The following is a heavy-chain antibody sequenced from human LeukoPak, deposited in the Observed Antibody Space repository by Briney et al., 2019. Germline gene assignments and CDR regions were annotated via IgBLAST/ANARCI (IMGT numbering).Heavy chain of an antibody. Sequence: SQTLSLTCDISGDSVSSNNGAWNWIRQSPSRGLEWLGRTYYGSKWYNDYAGSLNSRITISPDTSKNQFSLHLNSVTPEDTAVYYCARDLGNTGWYTFDYWGQGILVTVSS. D-gene: IGHD6-19*01. V-gene: IGHV6-1*01. J-gene: IGHJ4*02. CDR3: ARDLGNTGWYTFDY. CDR2: TYYGSKWYN. CDR1: GDSVSSNNGA.